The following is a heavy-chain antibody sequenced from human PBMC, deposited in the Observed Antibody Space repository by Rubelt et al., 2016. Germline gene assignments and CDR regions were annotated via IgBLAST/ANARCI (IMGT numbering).Heavy chain of an antibody. Sequence: QRGGSLRLSCVGSGFSFGSHWMSWVRQAPGKGLEWVSSISVSGTETYYSDSVKGRFTISRDNSKNTLYLQMNSLTAEDTAVYYCAGRTAWSAPFDPWGQGTLVTVSS. V-gene: IGHV3-23*01. CDR2: ISVSGTET. J-gene: IGHJ5*02. CDR3: AGRTAWSAPFDP. D-gene: IGHD2-15*01. CDR1: GFSFGSHW.